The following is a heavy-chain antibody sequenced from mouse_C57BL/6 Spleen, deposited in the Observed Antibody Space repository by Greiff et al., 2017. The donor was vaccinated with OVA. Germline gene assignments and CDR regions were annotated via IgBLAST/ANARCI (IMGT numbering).Heavy chain of an antibody. CDR2: INPNYGTT. D-gene: IGHD1-1*01. V-gene: IGHV1-39*01. Sequence: SGPELVKPGASVTISCKASGYSFTDYNMNWVKQSTGKSLEWIGVINPNYGTTSYNQKFKGKATLTVDQSSSTAYMQLNSLTSEDSAVYYCAAGGYYYGSSYGYFDVWGTGTTVTVSS. J-gene: IGHJ1*03. CDR3: AAGGYYYGSSYGYFDV. CDR1: GYSFTDYN.